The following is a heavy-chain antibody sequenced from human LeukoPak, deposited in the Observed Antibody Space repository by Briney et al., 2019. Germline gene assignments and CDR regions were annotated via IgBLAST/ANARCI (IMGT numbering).Heavy chain of an antibody. D-gene: IGHD3-10*01. CDR2: INHSGST. V-gene: IGHV4-34*01. Sequence: PSETLSLTCAVYGGSFSGYYWSWIRQPPGKGLEWIGEINHSGSTNYNPSLKSRVTISVDTSKNQFSLKLSSVTAADTAVYYCARDGYYGSGSYYRRYFDNWGQGTLVTVSS. CDR1: GGSFSGYY. CDR3: ARDGYYGSGSYYRRYFDN. J-gene: IGHJ4*02.